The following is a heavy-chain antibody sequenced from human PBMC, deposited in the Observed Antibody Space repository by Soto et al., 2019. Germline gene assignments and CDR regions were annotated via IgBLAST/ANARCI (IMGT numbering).Heavy chain of an antibody. CDR3: AGIYSGSPGGTLRY. D-gene: IGHD1-26*01. V-gene: IGHV4-31*03. CDR2: SYYSGRT. J-gene: IGHJ4*02. Sequence: QVQLQESGPGMVKPSQTLSLTCTVSGGSISSGGYYWSWIRQHPGKGLEWIGSSYYSGRTYYNPSLKSGVTMSVATSQNPFFLKLSSVTAAATAVYYCAGIYSGSPGGTLRYWGQGTLVTVSS. CDR1: GGSISSGGYY.